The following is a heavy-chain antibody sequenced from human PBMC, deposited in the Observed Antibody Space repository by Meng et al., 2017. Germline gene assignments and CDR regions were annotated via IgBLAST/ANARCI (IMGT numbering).Heavy chain of an antibody. CDR1: GGSVSSGSYY. D-gene: IGHD6-19*01. Sequence: VLLQESGPGLVRPSETLSLTCTVSGGSVSSGSYYWSWIRQPPGKGLEWIGYIYYSGSTNYNPSLKSRVTISVDTSKNQFSLKLSSVTAADTAVYYCARAIAVAGITIDYWGQGTLVTVSS. V-gene: IGHV4-61*01. J-gene: IGHJ4*02. CDR3: ARAIAVAGITIDY. CDR2: IYYSGST.